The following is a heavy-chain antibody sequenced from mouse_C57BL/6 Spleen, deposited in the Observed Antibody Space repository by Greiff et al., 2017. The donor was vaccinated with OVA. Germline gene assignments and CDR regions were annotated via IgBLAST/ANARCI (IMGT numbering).Heavy chain of an antibody. CDR1: GYSITSGYY. Sequence: EVKLMESGPGLVKPSQSLSLTCSVTGYSITSGYYWNWIRQFPGNKLEWMGYISYDGSNNYNPSLKNRISITRDTSKNQFFLKLNSVTTEDTATYYCARGETGTSDYWGQGTTLTVSS. D-gene: IGHD4-1*01. CDR2: ISYDGSN. V-gene: IGHV3-6*01. CDR3: ARGETGTSDY. J-gene: IGHJ2*01.